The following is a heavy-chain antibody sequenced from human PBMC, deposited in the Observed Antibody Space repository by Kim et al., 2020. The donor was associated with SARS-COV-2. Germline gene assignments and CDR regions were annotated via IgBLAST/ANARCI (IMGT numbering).Heavy chain of an antibody. D-gene: IGHD6-19*01. V-gene: IGHV5-51*01. Sequence: YSPSFQGQVTISADKSISTAYLQWSSLKASDTAMYYCARLPYSIDWYGDYWGQGTLVTVSS. CDR3: ARLPYSIDWYGDY. J-gene: IGHJ4*02.